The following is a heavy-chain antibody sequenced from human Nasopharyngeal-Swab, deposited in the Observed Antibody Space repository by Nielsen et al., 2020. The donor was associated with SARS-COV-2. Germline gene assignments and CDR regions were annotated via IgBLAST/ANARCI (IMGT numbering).Heavy chain of an antibody. V-gene: IGHV1-46*01. CDR2: INPSGGST. CDR1: GYTFTSYY. J-gene: IGHJ6*02. Sequence: ASVKLSCKASGYTFTSYYMHWVRQAPGQGLEWMGIINPSGGSTSYAQKFQGRVTMTRDTSTSTVYMELSSLRSEDTAVYYCARDIVVVPAAIHYYYYGMDVWGQGTTVTVSS. CDR3: ARDIVVVPAAIHYYYYGMDV. D-gene: IGHD2-2*01.